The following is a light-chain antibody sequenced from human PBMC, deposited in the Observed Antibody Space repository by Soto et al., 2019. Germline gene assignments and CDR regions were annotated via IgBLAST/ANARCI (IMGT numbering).Light chain of an antibody. CDR3: QQYNSYSST. Sequence: DIQMTQSPFTLSASVGDRVTITCRASQSISSWLAWYQQKPGKAPKLLIYKASSLESGVPSRFSGSGSGTEFTLTISSLQPDDFATYYCQQYNSYSSTFGPGTKLDIK. J-gene: IGKJ3*01. CDR1: QSISSW. CDR2: KAS. V-gene: IGKV1-5*03.